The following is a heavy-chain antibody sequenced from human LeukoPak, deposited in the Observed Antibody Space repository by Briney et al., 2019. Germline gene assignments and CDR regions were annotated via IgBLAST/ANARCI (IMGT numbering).Heavy chain of an antibody. CDR3: AAWPRNRRYYYYGMDV. J-gene: IGHJ6*02. V-gene: IGHV4-34*01. D-gene: IGHD1-14*01. CDR2: INHSGST. CDR1: GGSISSYY. Sequence: SETLSLTCTVSGGSISSYYWSWIRQPPGKGLEWIGEINHSGSTNYNPSLKSRVTISVDTSKNQFSLKLSSVTAADTAVYYCAAWPRNRRYYYYGMDVWGQGTTVTVSS.